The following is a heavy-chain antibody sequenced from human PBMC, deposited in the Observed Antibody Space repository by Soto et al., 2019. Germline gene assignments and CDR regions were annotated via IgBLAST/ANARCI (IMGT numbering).Heavy chain of an antibody. CDR3: ARDQTYWLDDAFDF. CDR2: ISPSTGKT. D-gene: IGHD2-21*01. CDR1: GYTFTNHY. J-gene: IGHJ3*01. V-gene: IGHV1-18*01. Sequence: QVQLVQSGADVKKPGASVKVSCKASGYTFTNHYIRWVRQAPGQGPEWLGWISPSTGKTNYPQKFQGRVSKTTDTTSHTAYMELRILRYDVTAGYYCARDQTYWLDDAFDFWGKGTMVTVSS.